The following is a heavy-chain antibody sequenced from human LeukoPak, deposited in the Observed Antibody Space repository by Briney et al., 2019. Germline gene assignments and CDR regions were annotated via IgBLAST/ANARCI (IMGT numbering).Heavy chain of an antibody. Sequence: GGSLRLSCAASRFTFSSYSMNWVRQAPGKGLEWVSYISSSSSTIYYADSVKGRFTISRDNAKNSLYLQMNSLRAEDTAVYYCATVGRWSAYRLDQWGQGSLVTVSS. V-gene: IGHV3-48*01. J-gene: IGHJ5*02. D-gene: IGHD3-3*01. CDR2: ISSSSSTI. CDR3: ATVGRWSAYRLDQ. CDR1: RFTFSSYS.